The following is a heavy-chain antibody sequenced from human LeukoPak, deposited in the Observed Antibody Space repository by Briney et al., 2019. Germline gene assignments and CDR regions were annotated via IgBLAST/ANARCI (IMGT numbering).Heavy chain of an antibody. Sequence: GGSLRLSCAASGFTFSDYYMSWIRQAPGKGLEWVSYISSSGSTIYYADSVKGRFTNSRDNAKNSLYLQMNSLRAEDTAVYYCARVDGIAAAGGDYYGMDVWGQGTTVTVSS. CDR2: ISSSGSTI. CDR1: GFTFSDYY. D-gene: IGHD6-13*01. J-gene: IGHJ6*02. CDR3: ARVDGIAAAGGDYYGMDV. V-gene: IGHV3-11*01.